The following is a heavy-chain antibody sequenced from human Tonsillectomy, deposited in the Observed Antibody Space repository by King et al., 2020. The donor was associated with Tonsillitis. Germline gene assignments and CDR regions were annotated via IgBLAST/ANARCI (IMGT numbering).Heavy chain of an antibody. D-gene: IGHD6-6*01. Sequence: VQLQQWGAGLLKPSETLSLTCAAYGGSFSGYYWGWIRQPPGKGLEWIGEINHSGSTNYNPSRKSRVTISVDTSKNQFSLKLSSVTAAATAVYYCARVTVVPRPYTSSPHYYLDVWGKGTTVTVSS. CDR2: INHSGST. J-gene: IGHJ6*03. CDR3: ARVTVVPRPYTSSPHYYLDV. V-gene: IGHV4-34*01. CDR1: GGSFSGYY.